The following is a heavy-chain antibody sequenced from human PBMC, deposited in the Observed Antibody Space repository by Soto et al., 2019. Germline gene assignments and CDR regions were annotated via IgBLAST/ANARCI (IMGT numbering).Heavy chain of an antibody. V-gene: IGHV4-59*08. Sequence: SETLSLTCTVSGGSISSYYWSWIRQPPGKGLEWIGYIYYSGSTNYNPSLKSRVTISVDTSKNQLSLKLSSVTAADTAVYYCARQVVSWYYVDYWGPGTLVTVSS. D-gene: IGHD6-13*01. CDR1: GGSISSYY. CDR2: IYYSGST. J-gene: IGHJ4*02. CDR3: ARQVVSWYYVDY.